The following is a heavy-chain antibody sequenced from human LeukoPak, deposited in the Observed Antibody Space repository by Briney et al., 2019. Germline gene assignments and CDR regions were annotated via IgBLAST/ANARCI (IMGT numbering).Heavy chain of an antibody. CDR2: IIPTLGIA. D-gene: IGHD5-12*01. CDR1: GGTFSSYA. Sequence: ASVKVSCKASGGTFSSYAISWVRQAPGQGLGWMGRIIPTLGIANYAQKSQGRVTITADKSTSTAYMELSSLRSEDTAVYYCASPSKYGGDAPASAKYGMDVWGQGTTVTVSS. CDR3: ASPSKYGGDAPASAKYGMDV. V-gene: IGHV1-69*04. J-gene: IGHJ6*02.